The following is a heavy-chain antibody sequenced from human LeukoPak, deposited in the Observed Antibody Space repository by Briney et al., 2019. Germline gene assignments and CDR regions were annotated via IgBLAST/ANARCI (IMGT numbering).Heavy chain of an antibody. D-gene: IGHD3-10*01. CDR3: ARWSSPYGSGRFDP. CDR2: IYYSGST. V-gene: IGHV4-59*08. CDR1: GGSISSYY. J-gene: IGHJ5*02. Sequence: SETLSLTCTVSGGSISSYYWSWIRQPPGKGLEWIGYIYYSGSTNYNPSLKSRVTISVDTSKNQFSLKLSSVTAADTAVYYCARWSSPYGSGRFDPWGQGTLVTVSS.